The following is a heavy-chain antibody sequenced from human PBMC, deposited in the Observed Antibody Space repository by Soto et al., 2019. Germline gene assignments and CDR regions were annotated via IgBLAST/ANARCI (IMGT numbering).Heavy chain of an antibody. CDR3: ARARNSYFDY. D-gene: IGHD1-1*01. Sequence: PSETVSGTCDVSGGSMTTSSYFWSWIRQPPGKGLEWIGYVFRSGSVNYSPSFKSRVTISIDTSKNQFSLMLKSVTAADTAVYFCARARNSYFDYWGQGALVTVSS. CDR1: GGSMTTSSYF. CDR2: VFRSGSV. J-gene: IGHJ4*02. V-gene: IGHV4-61*01.